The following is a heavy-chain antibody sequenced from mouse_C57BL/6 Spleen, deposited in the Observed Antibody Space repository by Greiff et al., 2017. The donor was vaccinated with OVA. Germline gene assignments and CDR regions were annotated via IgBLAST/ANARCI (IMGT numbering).Heavy chain of an antibody. CDR1: GYAFSSSW. CDR3: ARSSDWYFDV. Sequence: QVQLKESGPELVKPGASVKISCKASGYAFSSSWMNWVKQRPGKGLEWIGRIYPGDGDTNYNGKFKGKATLTADKSSSTAYMQLSSLTSEDSAVYFCARSSDWYFDVWGTGTTVTVSS. J-gene: IGHJ1*03. V-gene: IGHV1-82*01. CDR2: IYPGDGDT.